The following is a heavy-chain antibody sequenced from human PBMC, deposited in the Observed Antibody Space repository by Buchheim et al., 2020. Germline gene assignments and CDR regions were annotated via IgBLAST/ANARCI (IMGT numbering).Heavy chain of an antibody. V-gene: IGHV1-69*04. CDR2: IIPILGIA. CDR3: ARDPSETEGVDTAMVNRWIGGY. CDR1: GGTFSSYA. J-gene: IGHJ4*02. D-gene: IGHD5-18*01. Sequence: QVQLVQSGAEVKKPGSSVKVSCKASGGTFSSYAISWVRQAPGQGLEWMGRIIPILGIANYAQKFQGRVTITADKSTSTAYMELSSLRSEDTAVYYCARDPSETEGVDTAMVNRWIGGYWGQGTL.